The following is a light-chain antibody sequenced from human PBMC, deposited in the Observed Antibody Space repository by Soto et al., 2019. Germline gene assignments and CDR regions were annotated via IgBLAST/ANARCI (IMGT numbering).Light chain of an antibody. Sequence: QSALTQPPSASGSPGQSVTISCTGTSSDVGGYNSVSWYQQHPGKAPKIIIYDVINRPSGVPDRFSGSKSGNTASLTVSGLQDEDEADYYCSSYAGNNNVVFGGGTKLTVL. CDR2: DVI. CDR3: SSYAGNNNVV. CDR1: SSDVGGYNS. V-gene: IGLV2-8*01. J-gene: IGLJ2*01.